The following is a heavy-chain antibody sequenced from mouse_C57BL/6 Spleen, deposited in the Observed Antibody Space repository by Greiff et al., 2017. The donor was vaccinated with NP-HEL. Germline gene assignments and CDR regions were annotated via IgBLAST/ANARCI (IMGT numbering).Heavy chain of an antibody. J-gene: IGHJ4*01. V-gene: IGHV5-17*01. D-gene: IGHD2-4*01. CDR2: ISSGSSTI. Sequence: EVKLQESGGGLVKPGGSLKLSCAASGFTFSDYGMHWVRQAPEKGLEWVAYISSGSSTIYYADTVKGRFTISRDNAKNTLFLQMTSLRSEDTAMYYCARGGLRRPYAMDYWGQGTSVTVSS. CDR1: GFTFSDYG. CDR3: ARGGLRRPYAMDY.